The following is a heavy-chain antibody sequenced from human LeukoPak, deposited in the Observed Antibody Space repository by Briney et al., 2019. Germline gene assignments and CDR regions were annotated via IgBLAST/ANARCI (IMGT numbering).Heavy chain of an antibody. CDR2: ISSSSDNT. CDR3: AKDVSWGIADAFDI. J-gene: IGHJ3*02. Sequence: GGSLRLSCAASGFTFHYYAMNWVRQAPGEGLEWVSAISSSSDNTYYAGSVKGRFTISRDNAKTTLYLQMNSLRADDTAVYYCAKDVSWGIADAFDIWGRGTMVTVSS. V-gene: IGHV3-23*01. D-gene: IGHD6-13*01. CDR1: GFTFHYYA.